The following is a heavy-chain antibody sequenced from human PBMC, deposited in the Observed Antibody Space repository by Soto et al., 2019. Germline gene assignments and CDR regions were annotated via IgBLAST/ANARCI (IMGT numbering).Heavy chain of an antibody. Sequence: SVKVSCKASGGTFSSYAISWVRQAPGQGLEWMGGIIPIFGTANYAQKFQGRVTITADESTSTAYMELSSLRSEDTAVYYCARDHGSSGYRFGFTHSYYYYYGMDVWGQGTTVTVSS. D-gene: IGHD3-22*01. J-gene: IGHJ6*02. CDR2: IIPIFGTA. CDR1: GGTFSSYA. V-gene: IGHV1-69*13. CDR3: ARDHGSSGYRFGFTHSYYYYYGMDV.